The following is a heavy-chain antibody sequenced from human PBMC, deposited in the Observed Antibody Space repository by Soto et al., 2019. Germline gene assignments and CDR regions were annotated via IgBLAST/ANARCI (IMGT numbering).Heavy chain of an antibody. CDR1: GFSLSTDGMA. CDR3: AHREAATGTLGH. J-gene: IGHJ4*02. D-gene: IGHD6-13*01. Sequence: SGPTLVNPTQTLTLTCTFAGFSLSTDGMAVGWIRQPPGKALEWLAIIYWDDDKRYNPSLRSRLIITKDTSKNQVVLIMTDLDPVDTATYYCAHREAATGTLGHWGQGTLVTVSS. CDR2: IYWDDDK. V-gene: IGHV2-5*02.